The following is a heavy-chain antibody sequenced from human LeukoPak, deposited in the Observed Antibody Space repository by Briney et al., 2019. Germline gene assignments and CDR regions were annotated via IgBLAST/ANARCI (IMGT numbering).Heavy chain of an antibody. Sequence: GGSLRLSCAASGFTFSSYAMNWVRQAPGKGLQWVSSISDSGDSTYYADSVKGRFTISRDNAKNSLYLQMNSLRAEDTAVYYCARADWDTAMIDYWGQGTLVTVSS. CDR1: GFTFSSYA. J-gene: IGHJ4*02. V-gene: IGHV3-23*01. CDR3: ARADWDTAMIDY. CDR2: ISDSGDST. D-gene: IGHD5-18*01.